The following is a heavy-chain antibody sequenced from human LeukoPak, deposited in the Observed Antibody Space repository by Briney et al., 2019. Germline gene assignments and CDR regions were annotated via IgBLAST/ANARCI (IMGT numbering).Heavy chain of an antibody. CDR2: MKQDGSEK. J-gene: IGHJ5*02. CDR3: ARGYCSSTSCYELDP. V-gene: IGHV3-7*01. Sequence: GGSLRLSCAASGFTFSSYWMSWVRQAPGKGLEWVANMKQDGSEKYYVDSVKGRFTISRDNAKNSLHLQMNSLRAEDTAVYYCARGYCSSTSCYELDPWGQGTLVTVSS. CDR1: GFTFSSYW. D-gene: IGHD2-2*01.